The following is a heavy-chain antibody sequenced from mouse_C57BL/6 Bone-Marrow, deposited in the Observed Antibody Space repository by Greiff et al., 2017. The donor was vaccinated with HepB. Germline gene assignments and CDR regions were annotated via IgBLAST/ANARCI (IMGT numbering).Heavy chain of an antibody. Sequence: QVQLQQPGAELVRPGSSVKLSCKASGYTFTSYWMHWVKQRPIQGLEWIGNIDPSDSETHYNQKFKDKATLTVDKSSSTAYMQRSSLSSEDTAVYYCAREAYEYDGFAYGCQGTLVTVTA. J-gene: IGHJ3*01. D-gene: IGHD2-4*01. V-gene: IGHV1-52*01. CDR1: GYTFTSYW. CDR2: IDPSDSET. CDR3: AREAYEYDGFAY.